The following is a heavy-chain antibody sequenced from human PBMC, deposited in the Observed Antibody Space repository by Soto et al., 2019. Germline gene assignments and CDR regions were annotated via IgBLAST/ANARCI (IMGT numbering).Heavy chain of an antibody. CDR1: GGSISSSNW. J-gene: IGHJ5*02. CDR3: ALIVVVVGRWFDP. CDR2: IYHSGST. V-gene: IGHV4-4*02. Sequence: SETLSLTCAVSGGSISSSNWWSWVRQPPGKGLEWIGEIYHSGSTNYNPSLKSRVTISVDKSKNQFSLKLSSVTAADTAVYYCALIVVVVGRWFDPWGQGTLVTVSS. D-gene: IGHD2-15*01.